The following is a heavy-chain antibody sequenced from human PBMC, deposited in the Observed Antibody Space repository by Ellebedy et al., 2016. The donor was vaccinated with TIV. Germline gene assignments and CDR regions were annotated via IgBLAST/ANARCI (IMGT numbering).Heavy chain of an antibody. D-gene: IGHD1-1*01. CDR3: AYTGGFGGWLDP. CDR2: IKVDSDKT. J-gene: IGHJ5*02. Sequence: AASVKVSCKPSGQTFSSYGFIWARQAPGQGLDWMGWIKVDSDKTYYAQKFQGRVTMTMDTSTRTAYMEMRSLTSDDTAIYYCAYTGGFGGWLDPWGQGTLVTVSS. CDR1: GQTFSSYG. V-gene: IGHV1-18*04.